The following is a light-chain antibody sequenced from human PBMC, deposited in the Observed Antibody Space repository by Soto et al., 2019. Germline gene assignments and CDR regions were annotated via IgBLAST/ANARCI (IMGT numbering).Light chain of an antibody. Sequence: QSALTQPPSASGSPGQSVAISCTGTSRDVGGQNYVSWYQQHPGKAPKLIIYAVSNRPSGVPDRFSGSKSGNTASLTIPGLRAEDEADYYCCSHAGNNNYVFGTGTKLTVL. J-gene: IGLJ1*01. CDR3: CSHAGNNNYV. CDR2: AVS. CDR1: SRDVGGQNY. V-gene: IGLV2-8*01.